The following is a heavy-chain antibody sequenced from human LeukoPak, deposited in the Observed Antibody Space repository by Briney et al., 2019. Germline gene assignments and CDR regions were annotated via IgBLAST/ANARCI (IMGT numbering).Heavy chain of an antibody. Sequence: GGSLRLSCAASGFTFDDHGMSWVRRAPGKGLEWVSGINWNGGSTGYADSVKGRFTISRDNAKNSLYLQMNSLRAEDTALYYCAREHYGSGSYYSGYYFDYWGQGTLVTVSS. J-gene: IGHJ4*02. V-gene: IGHV3-20*04. CDR2: INWNGGST. CDR3: AREHYGSGSYYSGYYFDY. CDR1: GFTFDDHG. D-gene: IGHD3-10*01.